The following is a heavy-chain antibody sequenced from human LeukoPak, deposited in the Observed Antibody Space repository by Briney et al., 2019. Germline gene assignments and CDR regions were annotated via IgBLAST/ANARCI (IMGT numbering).Heavy chain of an antibody. Sequence: PGGSLRLSCAASGFTFSDYYMSWVRQAPGKGLEWVSAISGSGGSTYYADSVKGRFTISRDNSKNTLYLQMNSLRAEDTAVYYCAKETGHAGDYSVDYWGQGTLVAVSS. D-gene: IGHD4-17*01. CDR2: ISGSGGST. J-gene: IGHJ4*02. V-gene: IGHV3-23*01. CDR1: GFTFSDYY. CDR3: AKETGHAGDYSVDY.